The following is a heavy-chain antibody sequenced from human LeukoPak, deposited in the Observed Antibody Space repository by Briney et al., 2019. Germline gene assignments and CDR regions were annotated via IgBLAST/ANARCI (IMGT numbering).Heavy chain of an antibody. J-gene: IGHJ4*02. CDR1: GFTFSSYS. D-gene: IGHD5-24*01. V-gene: IGHV3-48*01. CDR2: ISSSGSTI. Sequence: GGSLRLSCAASGFTFSSYSMNWVRQAPGKGLEWVSYISSSGSTIYYADSVKGRFTISRDNAKNPLYLQMNSLIAEDTSVYYCAKSGYNRFDYWGQGTRVTVSS. CDR3: AKSGYNRFDY.